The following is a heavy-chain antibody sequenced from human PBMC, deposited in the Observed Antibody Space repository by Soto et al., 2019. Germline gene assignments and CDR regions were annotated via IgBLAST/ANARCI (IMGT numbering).Heavy chain of an antibody. V-gene: IGHV4-34*01. Sequence: SETLSLTCAVYGGSFSGYYWSWIRQPPGKGLEWIGEINHSGSTNYNPSLKSRVTISVDTSKNQFSLKLSSVTAADTAVYYCARGHTTYYYDSSGYYYCYFDYWGQGTLVTVSS. CDR2: INHSGST. CDR3: ARGHTTYYYDSSGYYYCYFDY. CDR1: GGSFSGYY. J-gene: IGHJ4*02. D-gene: IGHD3-22*01.